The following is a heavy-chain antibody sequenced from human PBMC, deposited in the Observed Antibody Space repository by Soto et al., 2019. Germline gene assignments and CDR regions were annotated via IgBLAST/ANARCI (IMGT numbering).Heavy chain of an antibody. CDR2: IYYSGST. J-gene: IGHJ5*02. D-gene: IGHD2-2*01. V-gene: IGHV4-30-4*01. CDR3: ARGIVFLRTDIVVVPAAIWFDP. CDR1: GGSISSGDYY. Sequence: SETLSLTCTVSGGSISSGDYYWSWIRQPPGKGLEWIGYIYYSGSTYYNPSLKSRVTISVDTSKNQFSRKLSSVTAADTAVYYCARGIVFLRTDIVVVPAAIWFDPWGQGTLVT.